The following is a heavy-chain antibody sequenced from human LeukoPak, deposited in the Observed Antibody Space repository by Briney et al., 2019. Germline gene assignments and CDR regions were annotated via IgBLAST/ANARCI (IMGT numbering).Heavy chain of an antibody. CDR2: IYYSGST. CDR3: ARGFGELSTYHFDY. CDR1: GGSISSYY. Sequence: SETLSLTCTVSGGSISSYYWSWIRQPPGKGLEWIGYIYYSGSTNYNPSLKSRVTISVDTSKNQFSLKLSSVTAADTAVYYCARGFGELSTYHFDYWGQGTLVTVSS. D-gene: IGHD3-10*01. V-gene: IGHV4-59*01. J-gene: IGHJ4*02.